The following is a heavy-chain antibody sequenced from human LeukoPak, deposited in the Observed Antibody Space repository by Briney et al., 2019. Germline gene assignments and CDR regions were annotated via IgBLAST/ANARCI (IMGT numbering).Heavy chain of an antibody. CDR3: ARVIAAASTRLDY. CDR1: GYTFTDYY. CDR2: INPNSGGT. V-gene: IGHV1-2*02. J-gene: IGHJ4*02. D-gene: IGHD6-13*01. Sequence: VASVKVSCKASGYTFTDYYMHWVRQAPGQGLEWMGWINPNSGGTNYAQNFQGRVTMTRDTSISTAYMELSRLRSDDTAMYYCARVIAAASTRLDYWGQGTLVTVSS.